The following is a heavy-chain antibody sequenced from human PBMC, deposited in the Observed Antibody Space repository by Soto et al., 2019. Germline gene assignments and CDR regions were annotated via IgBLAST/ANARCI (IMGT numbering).Heavy chain of an antibody. D-gene: IGHD6-19*01. CDR1: GFTFSYYA. CDR3: AKVMMAGTYFYGVDV. J-gene: IGHJ6*02. CDR2: ISGGGGNT. Sequence: SGGSLRLSCTTSGFTFSYYAMSWVRQAPGKGLEWVSAISGGGGNTYYADSVKGRFTISRDNSGNTLFLQMNSLRAEDTAVYYCAKVMMAGTYFYGVDVWGQGTTVTVSS. V-gene: IGHV3-23*01.